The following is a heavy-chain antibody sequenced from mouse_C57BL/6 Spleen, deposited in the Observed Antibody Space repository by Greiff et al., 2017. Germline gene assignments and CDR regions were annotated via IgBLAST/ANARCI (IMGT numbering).Heavy chain of an antibody. D-gene: IGHD1-1*01. CDR1: GYTFTSYW. Sequence: QVQLQQPGAELVKPGASVKLSCKASGYTFTSYWMQWVKQRPGQGLEWIGQIDPSDTYTNNNQKFKGKATLTVDTSSSTAYMQLSSLTSEDSAVYYCARSGGSSFFDYWGQGTTLTVSS. CDR2: IDPSDTYT. V-gene: IGHV1-50*01. CDR3: ARSGGSSFFDY. J-gene: IGHJ2*01.